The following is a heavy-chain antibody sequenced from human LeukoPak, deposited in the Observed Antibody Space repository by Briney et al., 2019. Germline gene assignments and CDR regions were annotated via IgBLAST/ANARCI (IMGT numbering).Heavy chain of an antibody. V-gene: IGHV1-46*01. D-gene: IGHD2-2*01. Sequence: ASVKVSCKASGYTFTTYDMHWVRQAPGQGLEWMGLINPSGGSTSYAQKFQGRVTMTRDTSTSTVYMELSSLRSEDTAVYYCAMGYCSSNSCYGADAFDIWGQGTMVTVSS. J-gene: IGHJ3*02. CDR1: GYTFTTYD. CDR3: AMGYCSSNSCYGADAFDI. CDR2: INPSGGST.